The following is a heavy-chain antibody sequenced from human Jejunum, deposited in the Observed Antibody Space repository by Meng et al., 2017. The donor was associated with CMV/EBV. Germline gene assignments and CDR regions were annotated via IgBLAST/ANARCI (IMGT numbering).Heavy chain of an antibody. V-gene: IGHV3-23*01. CDR3: AREPGRGYSGYDRYFDY. J-gene: IGHJ4*02. D-gene: IGHD5-12*01. CDR1: LSSDS. CDR2: IRASGGTT. Sequence: LSSDSMGWVRQAPGKGLEWVSTIRASGGTTSYADSVKGRFTVSRDSSKNTLYLQMDSLRADDTAVYYCAREPGRGYSGYDRYFDYWGQGTLVTVSS.